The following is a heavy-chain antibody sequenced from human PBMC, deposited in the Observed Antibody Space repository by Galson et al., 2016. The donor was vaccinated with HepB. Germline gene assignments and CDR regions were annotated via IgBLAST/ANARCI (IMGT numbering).Heavy chain of an antibody. CDR3: ARVASSGYDYPFDY. D-gene: IGHD3-22*01. J-gene: IGHJ4*02. V-gene: IGHV3-53*01. Sequence: SLRLSCAASGFTVSSNYMSWVRQAPGKGLEWVSIIYSGGTTDYADSVKGRFTISGDNSKNTLYLQMNSLRAEDTAVYFCARVASSGYDYPFDYWGQGTLVTVSS. CDR1: GFTVSSNY. CDR2: IYSGGTT.